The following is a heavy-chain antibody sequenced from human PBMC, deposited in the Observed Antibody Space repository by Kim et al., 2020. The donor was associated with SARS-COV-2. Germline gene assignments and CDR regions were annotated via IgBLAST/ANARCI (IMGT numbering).Heavy chain of an antibody. CDR2: ISWNSGSI. Sequence: GGSLRLSCAASGFTFDDYAMHWVRQAPGKGLEWVSGISWNSGSIGYADSVKGRFTISRDNAKNSLYLQMNSLRAEDTALYYCAKDSDYDIFKGRFDPWGQGTLVTVSS. J-gene: IGHJ5*02. V-gene: IGHV3-9*01. CDR3: AKDSDYDIFKGRFDP. CDR1: GFTFDDYA. D-gene: IGHD3-9*01.